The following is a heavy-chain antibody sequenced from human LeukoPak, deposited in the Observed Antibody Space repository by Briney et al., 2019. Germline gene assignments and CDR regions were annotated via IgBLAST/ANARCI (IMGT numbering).Heavy chain of an antibody. CDR1: EYTFTGYY. CDR3: ARDLSSSWYRGPPIYYYHYYMDV. D-gene: IGHD6-13*01. V-gene: IGHV1-2*02. CDR2: INPNSGGT. J-gene: IGHJ6*03. Sequence: ASVKVSCKASEYTFTGYYMHWVRQAPGQGLEWMGWINPNSGGTNYAQKFQGRVTMTRDTSISTAYMELSRLRSEDTAVYYCARDLSSSWYRGPPIYYYHYYMDVWGKGTTVTISS.